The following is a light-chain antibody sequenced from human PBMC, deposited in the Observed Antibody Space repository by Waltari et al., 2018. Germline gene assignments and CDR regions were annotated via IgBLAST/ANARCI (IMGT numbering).Light chain of an antibody. CDR3: QQYYSYPQT. CDR1: QGISSY. Sequence: IRMTQSPSSFPSSTGDRVTITCRASQGISSYLAWYQQKPGKAPKLLIYAASTLQSGVPSRFSGSGSGTDFTLTISCLQSEDFATYYCQQYYSYPQTFGQGTKVEIK. J-gene: IGKJ1*01. CDR2: AAS. V-gene: IGKV1-8*01.